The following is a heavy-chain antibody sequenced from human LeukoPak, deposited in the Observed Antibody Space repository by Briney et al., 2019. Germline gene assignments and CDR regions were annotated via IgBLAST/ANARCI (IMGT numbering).Heavy chain of an antibody. Sequence: SETLSLTCAVSGGSISSGGYSWSWIRQPPGKGLEWIGYIYHSGSTNYNPSLKSRVTISVDTSKNQFSLKLSSVTAADTAVYYCARDVATTTRYTDYWGQGTLVTVSS. D-gene: IGHD5-12*01. CDR1: GGSISSGGYS. CDR2: IYHSGST. V-gene: IGHV4-30-2*01. J-gene: IGHJ4*02. CDR3: ARDVATTTRYTDY.